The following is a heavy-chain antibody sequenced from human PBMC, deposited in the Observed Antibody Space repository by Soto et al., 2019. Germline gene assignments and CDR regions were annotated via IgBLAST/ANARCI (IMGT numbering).Heavy chain of an antibody. CDR3: ARATRYFGSFDS. CDR1: GFNVSNNY. J-gene: IGHJ4*02. D-gene: IGHD1-1*01. Sequence: GGSLRLSCAASGFNVSNNYMTWLRQAPGKGLEWVSVIYTGGSTYYAASVKGRSSISRDSSKNMVFLHMNSLRVEDTAVYYCARATRYFGSFDSWGQGPLVTVSS. CDR2: IYTGGST. V-gene: IGHV3-53*01.